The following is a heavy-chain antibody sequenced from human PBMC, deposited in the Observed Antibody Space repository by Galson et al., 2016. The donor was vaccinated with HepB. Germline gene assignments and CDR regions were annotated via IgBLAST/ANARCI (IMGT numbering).Heavy chain of an antibody. V-gene: IGHV4-59*01. CDR1: GGSISSYY. CDR2: MYNSGST. Sequence: SETLSLTCTVSGGSISSYYWSWIRQPPGKGLEWIGYMYNSGSTTYNPSLKSRVTMSVDTSKNQFSLRLKSVTAADTAVYYCAKSRRGDRESAHTLDVWGKGTTVTVSS. J-gene: IGHJ6*04. CDR3: AKSRRGDRESAHTLDV. D-gene: IGHD2-21*02.